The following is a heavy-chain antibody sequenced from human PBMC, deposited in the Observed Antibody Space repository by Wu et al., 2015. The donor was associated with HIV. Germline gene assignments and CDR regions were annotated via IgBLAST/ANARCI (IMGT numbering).Heavy chain of an antibody. Sequence: QVQLVQSGAEVKKPGSSVRVSCKASGGTFSTYATNWVRQAPGQGLEWMGRIIPIFDVIQYAQRFQGRVTITADASTNTAYMELSSLTSQDTVVYYCARHGDEVGSGKYFFDYWGQGTLITVSS. CDR3: ARHGDEVGSGKYFFDY. CDR2: IIPIFDVI. J-gene: IGHJ4*02. D-gene: IGHD3-10*01. CDR1: GGTFSTYA. V-gene: IGHV1-69*13.